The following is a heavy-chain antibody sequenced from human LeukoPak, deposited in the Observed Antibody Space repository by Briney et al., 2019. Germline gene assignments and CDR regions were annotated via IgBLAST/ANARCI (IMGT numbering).Heavy chain of an antibody. CDR1: GLAFQNYW. J-gene: IGHJ4*02. Sequence: GGSLRLSCLSTGLAFQNYWMTWVRQAPGKGLEWVANINPAGGIQNYVDAVRGRFTISRDNAKNSLYLQLDNLRADDTAVYYCANPFPHRGDGTCPLGGQGTLVIVSS. D-gene: IGHD2-15*01. CDR3: ANPFPHRGDGTCPL. V-gene: IGHV3-7*01. CDR2: INPAGGIQ.